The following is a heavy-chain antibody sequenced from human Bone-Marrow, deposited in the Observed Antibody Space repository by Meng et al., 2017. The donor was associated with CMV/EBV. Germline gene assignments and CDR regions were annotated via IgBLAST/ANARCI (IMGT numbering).Heavy chain of an antibody. D-gene: IGHD6-6*01. V-gene: IGHV3-23*05. CDR3: ARGYSSSSRFLFNY. Sequence: GGSLRLSCAASGFTFTSSAMSWVRQAPGKGLEWVSSIDISGGSTYYADSVKGRFTISRDNSKNTLYLQMNSLRAEDTAVYYCARGYSSSSRFLFNYWGQGTLVTVSS. CDR1: GFTFTSSA. J-gene: IGHJ4*02. CDR2: IDISGGST.